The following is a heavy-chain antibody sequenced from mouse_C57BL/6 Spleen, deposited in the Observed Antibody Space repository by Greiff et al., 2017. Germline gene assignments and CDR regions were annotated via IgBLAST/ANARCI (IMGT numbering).Heavy chain of an antibody. V-gene: IGHV5-17*01. CDR1: GFTFSDYG. CDR2: ISSGSSTI. CDR3: ARIQAMDD. Sequence: EVQLVESGGGLVKPGGSLKLSCAASGFTFSDYGMHWVRQAPEKGLEWVAYISSGSSTIYYADTVKGRFTISRDNAKNTRFLQMTSLRSEDTAMYYCARIQAMDDWGQGTSVTVSS. J-gene: IGHJ4*01.